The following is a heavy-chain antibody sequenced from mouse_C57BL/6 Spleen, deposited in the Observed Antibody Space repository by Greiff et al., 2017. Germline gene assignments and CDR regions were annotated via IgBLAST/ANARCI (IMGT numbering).Heavy chain of an antibody. Sequence: EVQLQQSGPELVKPGASVKMSCKASGYTFTDYNMHWVKQSHGKSLEWIGYINPNNGGTRYNQKFKGKATLTVNKSSSTDDMELRSLTSEDSAVYYCARKKGGLNYFDYRGQGTTLTVSS. CDR2: INPNNGGT. J-gene: IGHJ2*01. V-gene: IGHV1-22*01. D-gene: IGHD3-3*01. CDR3: ARKKGGLNYFDY. CDR1: GYTFTDYN.